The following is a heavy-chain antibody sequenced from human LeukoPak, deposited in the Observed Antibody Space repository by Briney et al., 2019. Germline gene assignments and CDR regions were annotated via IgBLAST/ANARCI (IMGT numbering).Heavy chain of an antibody. Sequence: ASVTVSCKPSGYTFTSYYMHWVRRAPGQGLEWMGWFNPNSGGTNYAQKFQGRVTMTRDTSISTAYMELSRLRSDDTAFYYCARDQGGGSYTYYFDYWGQGSLVTVSS. J-gene: IGHJ4*02. CDR1: GYTFTSYY. D-gene: IGHD1-26*01. CDR3: ARDQGGGSYTYYFDY. V-gene: IGHV1-2*02. CDR2: FNPNSGGT.